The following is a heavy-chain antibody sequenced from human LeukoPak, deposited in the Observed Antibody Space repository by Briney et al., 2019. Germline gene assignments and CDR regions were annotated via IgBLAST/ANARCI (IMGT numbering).Heavy chain of an antibody. CDR2: ISSSGSTI. D-gene: IGHD6-6*01. V-gene: IGHV3-11*01. CDR3: ARDRLWYSSSPAMDV. CDR1: GFTFSDYY. J-gene: IGHJ6*04. Sequence: PGGSLRLSCAASGFTFSDYYMSWIRQAPGKGLEWVSYISSSGSTIYYAGSVKGRFTISRDNAKNSLYLQMNSLRAEDTAVYYCARDRLWYSSSPAMDVWGKGTTVTVSS.